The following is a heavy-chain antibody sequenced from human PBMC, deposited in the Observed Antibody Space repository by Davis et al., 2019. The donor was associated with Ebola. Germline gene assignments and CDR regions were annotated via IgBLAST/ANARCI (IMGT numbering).Heavy chain of an antibody. CDR3: ARHSSVATREGSDY. J-gene: IGHJ4*02. CDR1: GYNFNNFW. V-gene: IGHV5-51*01. D-gene: IGHD6-6*01. Sequence: GESLKISCKASGYNFNNFWIGWVRQMPGKGLEWMGIIYPGDSDTRYSPSLQGQVTISADNFFTTAYLQWSSLKASDTAMYYCARHSSVATREGSDYWGQGTLVTVSS. CDR2: IYPGDSDT.